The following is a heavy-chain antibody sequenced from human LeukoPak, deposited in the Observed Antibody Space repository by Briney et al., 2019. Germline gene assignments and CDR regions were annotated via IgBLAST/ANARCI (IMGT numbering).Heavy chain of an antibody. D-gene: IGHD3-22*01. J-gene: IGHJ4*02. V-gene: IGHV3-23*01. CDR2: ISSGGGTT. CDR1: GFTFNNYA. Sequence: GGSLRLSCAASGFTFNNYAMTWVRQAPGKGLEWVSIISSGGGTTYYADSVKGRFTISRDNSKNTLYLQMNSLRAEDTAVYYCAKDSVIRYYYDSSAPDYWGQGTLVTVSS. CDR3: AKDSVIRYYYDSSAPDY.